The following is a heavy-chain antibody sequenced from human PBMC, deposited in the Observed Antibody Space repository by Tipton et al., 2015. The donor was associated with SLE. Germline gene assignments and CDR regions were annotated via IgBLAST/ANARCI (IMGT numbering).Heavy chain of an antibody. J-gene: IGHJ3*02. Sequence: TLSLTCTVSGGSISSSSYYWGWIRQPPGKGLEWIGYIYYSGSTNYHPSLKSRVTISVDTSKNQFSLKLSSVTAADTAVYYCARVNYCGGDCYIDAFDIWGQGTMVTVSS. CDR3: ARVNYCGGDCYIDAFDI. D-gene: IGHD2-21*01. CDR1: GGSISSSSYY. V-gene: IGHV4-61*05. CDR2: IYYSGST.